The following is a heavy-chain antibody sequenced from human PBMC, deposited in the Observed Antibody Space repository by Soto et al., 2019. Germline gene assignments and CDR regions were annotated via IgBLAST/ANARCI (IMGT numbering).Heavy chain of an antibody. D-gene: IGHD4-17*01. CDR2: MLSVGTNR. CDR1: GFTVSNYA. Sequence: QVQLVESGGGVVQPGRSLRLSCAGSGFTVSNYAMHWVRQAPGKGLEWVAVMLSVGTNRFSDSVKGRFTVSGDNSENTVYLQMNSLTGEDTAVYYCAKSGLRFLDYFDYWGQGTLVTVSS. V-gene: IGHV3-30*18. CDR3: AKSGLRFLDYFDY. J-gene: IGHJ4*02.